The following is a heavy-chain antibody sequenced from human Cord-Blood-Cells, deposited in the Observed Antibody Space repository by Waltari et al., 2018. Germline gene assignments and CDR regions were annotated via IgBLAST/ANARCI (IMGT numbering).Heavy chain of an antibody. CDR3: ARETGYCSSTSCYRGAFDI. D-gene: IGHD2-2*02. CDR1: GGSISSSSYY. J-gene: IGHJ3*02. CDR2: INYSGRP. Sequence: QLQLQESGPGLVKPSETLSLTCTVSGGSISSSSYYWGWIRQPPGQGLEWIGSINYSGRPYCNPSLNGLVTISVDTSKNQFSLKLSSVTAADTAVYYCARETGYCSSTSCYRGAFDIWGQGTMVTVSS. V-gene: IGHV4-39*02.